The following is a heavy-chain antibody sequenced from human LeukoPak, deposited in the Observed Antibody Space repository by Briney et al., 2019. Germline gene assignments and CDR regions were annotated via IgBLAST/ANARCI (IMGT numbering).Heavy chain of an antibody. CDR1: GYTFTGYY. J-gene: IGHJ4*02. D-gene: IGHD3-22*01. CDR3: ARDYDTSGPDY. Sequence: ASVTVSCKASGYTFTGYYMHWVRQAPGQGLEWMGWINPNSGGTNYAQKFRGRVTMTRDTSISTAYMELSRLRSDDTAMYYCARDYDTSGPDYWGQGTLVTVSS. V-gene: IGHV1-2*02. CDR2: INPNSGGT.